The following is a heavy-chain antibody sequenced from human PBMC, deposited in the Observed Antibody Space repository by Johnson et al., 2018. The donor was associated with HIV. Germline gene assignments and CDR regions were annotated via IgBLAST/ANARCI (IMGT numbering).Heavy chain of an antibody. V-gene: IGHV3-11*04. CDR2: ISSSGVTK. J-gene: IGHJ3*02. D-gene: IGHD3-22*01. CDR1: GFSFSDYY. CDR3: ARGRISMKVVDLRGGGFDI. Sequence: VQLVESGGDLVKPGGSLRLSCAASGFSFSDYYMSWIRQAPGQGLQWVSFISSSGVTKYYADSVKGRFTISRENAKNSLYLQMNSLRVEDTAVYLCARGRISMKVVDLRGGGFDIWGQGTKVTVSS.